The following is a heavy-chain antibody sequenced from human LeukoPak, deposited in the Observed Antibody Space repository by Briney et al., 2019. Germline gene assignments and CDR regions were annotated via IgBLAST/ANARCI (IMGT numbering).Heavy chain of an antibody. V-gene: IGHV1-18*01. CDR2: FNPENGNT. Sequence: ASVRVSCKASGYTFTSYGISWVRQAPGQGLEWMGWFNPENGNTNYAQKVQGRVTMTADTSTSTSYMELRSLRSDDTAVYYCAREHSSSWDQFDYWGQGTLVTVSS. CDR1: GYTFTSYG. J-gene: IGHJ4*02. CDR3: AREHSSSWDQFDY. D-gene: IGHD6-13*01.